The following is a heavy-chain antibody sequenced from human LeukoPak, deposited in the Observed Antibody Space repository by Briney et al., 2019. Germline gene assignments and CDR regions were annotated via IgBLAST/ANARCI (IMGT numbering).Heavy chain of an antibody. D-gene: IGHD1/OR15-1a*01. CDR1: GYTFTNYG. CDR3: AREVRNNVLGFDP. V-gene: IGHV1-8*02. J-gene: IGHJ5*02. Sequence: GASVKVSCKASGYTFTNYGISWVRQATGQGLEWMGWMNPNSGNTGYAQKFQGRVTMTRNTSISTAYMELSSLRSEDTAVYYCAREVRNNVLGFDPWGQGTLVTVSS. CDR2: MNPNSGNT.